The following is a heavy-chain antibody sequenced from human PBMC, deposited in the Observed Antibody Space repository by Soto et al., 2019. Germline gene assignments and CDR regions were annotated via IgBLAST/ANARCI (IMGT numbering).Heavy chain of an antibody. CDR2: ISVGGTNT. D-gene: IGHD3-16*01. Sequence: EVQLLEAGGGLVQPGGSLRLSCAASGFTFDNYAMTWVRQAPGTGLQWVSTISVGGTNTYYTDSVKGRFTISRDNSKNTVYLQMNSLRAEDTAIYYCAKQGGRVEVISGQYYYYAMDVWGQGTTVTVSS. J-gene: IGHJ6*02. CDR1: GFTFDNYA. V-gene: IGHV3-23*01. CDR3: AKQGGRVEVISGQYYYYAMDV.